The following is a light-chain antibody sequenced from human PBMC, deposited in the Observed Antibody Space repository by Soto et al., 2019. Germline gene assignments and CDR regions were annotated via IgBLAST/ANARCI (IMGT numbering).Light chain of an antibody. CDR3: QQNGSSPPIT. V-gene: IGKV3-20*01. Sequence: EIVLTQSPGTLSLSPGERATLSCRASQSVSSSYLAWYQQKPGQAPSLLIYGASSRATGIPDRFSGSGSGTDFTLTISRLEPEDFAVYYCQQNGSSPPITFGPGTKVDIK. CDR2: GAS. CDR1: QSVSSSY. J-gene: IGKJ3*01.